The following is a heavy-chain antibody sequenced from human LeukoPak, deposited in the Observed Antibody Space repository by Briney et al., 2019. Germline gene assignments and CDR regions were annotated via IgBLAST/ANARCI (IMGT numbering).Heavy chain of an antibody. CDR3: ARVQGYCSSTSCYFDY. CDR1: GFTFEDYG. CDR2: INWNGGST. Sequence: GGSLRLSCAASGFTFEDYGMSWVRQAPGKGLEWVSGINWNGGSTGYADSVKGRFTISRDNAKNSLYLQMSSLRAEDTALYYCARVQGYCSSTSCYFDYWGQGTLVTVSS. J-gene: IGHJ4*02. D-gene: IGHD2-2*01. V-gene: IGHV3-20*04.